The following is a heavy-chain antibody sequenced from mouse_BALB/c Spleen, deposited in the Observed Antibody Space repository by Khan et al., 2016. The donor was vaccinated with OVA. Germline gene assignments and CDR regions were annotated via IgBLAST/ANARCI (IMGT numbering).Heavy chain of an antibody. V-gene: IGHV1-76*01. CDR2: IYPGSDNT. CDR3: AREWAAWFPY. Sequence: QVRLQQSGAELARPGASVKLSCKTSGYTFTDYNINWMRQRTGQGLEWIAEIYPGSDNTFYNEKFRGKATLTADKSSSTAYMQLSSLTSEDSAVYFCAREWAAWFPYWGQGTLVTVSA. CDR1: GYTFTDYN. J-gene: IGHJ3*01.